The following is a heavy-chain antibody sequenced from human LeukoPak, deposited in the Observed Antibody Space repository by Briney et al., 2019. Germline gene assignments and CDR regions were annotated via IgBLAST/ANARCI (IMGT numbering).Heavy chain of an antibody. CDR1: GYTFTSYY. CDR3: ARAAGHSYGYRYFFDY. V-gene: IGHV1-46*01. Sequence: ASVKVSCKASGYTFTSYYIHWVRQAPGQGLEWMGLINPNGGSTSYAQKFQGRVTMTRDTSTSTVYMELSSLRSEDTAVYYCARAAGHSYGYRYFFDYWDQGTLVTVSS. D-gene: IGHD5-18*01. J-gene: IGHJ4*02. CDR2: INPNGGST.